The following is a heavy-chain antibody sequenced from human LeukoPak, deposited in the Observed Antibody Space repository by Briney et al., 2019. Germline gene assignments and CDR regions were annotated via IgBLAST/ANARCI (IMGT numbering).Heavy chain of an antibody. Sequence: SETLSLTCTVSGGSISSSSYYWGWIRQPPGKGLERIGSIYYSGSTYYNPSLKSRVTISVDTSKNQFSLKLSSVTAADTAVYYCARAQGGITIFGVVIIGSFDYWGQGTLVTVSS. D-gene: IGHD3-3*01. CDR1: GGSISSSSYY. J-gene: IGHJ4*02. CDR2: IYYSGST. V-gene: IGHV4-39*07. CDR3: ARAQGGITIFGVVIIGSFDY.